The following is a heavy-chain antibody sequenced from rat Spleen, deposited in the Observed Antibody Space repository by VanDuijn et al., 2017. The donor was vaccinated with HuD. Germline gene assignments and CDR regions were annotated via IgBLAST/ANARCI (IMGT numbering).Heavy chain of an antibody. V-gene: IGHV5S23*01. CDR3: AREADKPFHYFDY. J-gene: IGHJ2*01. Sequence: EVQLVESGGGLVQPGRSLKLSCAASGFTFSNYYMAWVRQAPTKGLEWVASITNSGGSTYYPDSVKGRFTISSDNAKSTLYLQMDSLRSEDTATYYCAREADKPFHYFDYWGQGVMVTVSS. CDR1: GFTFSNYY. D-gene: IGHD1-6*01. CDR2: ITNSGGST.